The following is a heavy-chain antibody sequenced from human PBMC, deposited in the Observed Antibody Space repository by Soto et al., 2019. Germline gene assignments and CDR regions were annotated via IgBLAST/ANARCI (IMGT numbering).Heavy chain of an antibody. CDR3: AILGRTIFGVFIGYYYGLDV. J-gene: IGHJ6*02. Sequence: AASVKVSCKASGYTFTSYDINWVRQATGQGLEWMGWMNPNSGNTGYAQKFQGRVTMTRNTSISTAYMELSSLRSEDTAVYYCAILGRTIFGVFIGYYYGLDVWGQGTTVTVSS. V-gene: IGHV1-8*01. D-gene: IGHD3-3*01. CDR1: GYTFTSYD. CDR2: MNPNSGNT.